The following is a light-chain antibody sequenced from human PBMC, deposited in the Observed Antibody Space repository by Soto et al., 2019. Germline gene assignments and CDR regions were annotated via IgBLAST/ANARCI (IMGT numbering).Light chain of an antibody. CDR3: QQYNDWPPIT. J-gene: IGKJ5*01. CDR2: YAS. CDR1: QSVSNN. Sequence: EIIMTQSPATLSVSPGERATLSCRASQSVSNNLAWYQQKPGQAPRLLIYYASTRATGIPARFSGSGSGTEFTLTISSIQSEDFALYYCQQYNDWPPITFGQGTRLEVK. V-gene: IGKV3-15*01.